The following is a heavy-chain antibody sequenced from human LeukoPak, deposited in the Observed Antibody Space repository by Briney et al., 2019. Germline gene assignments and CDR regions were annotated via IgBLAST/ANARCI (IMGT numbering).Heavy chain of an antibody. CDR2: ISSNGGST. Sequence: GGSLRLSCAASRFTFSSYSMHWVRQAPGKGLEYVSAISSNGGSTYYANSVKGRFTISRDNSKNTLYLQMGSLRADDMALYYCARAEFRAFDIWGQGTMVTVSS. CDR1: RFTFSSYS. V-gene: IGHV3-64*01. D-gene: IGHD3-10*01. J-gene: IGHJ3*02. CDR3: ARAEFRAFDI.